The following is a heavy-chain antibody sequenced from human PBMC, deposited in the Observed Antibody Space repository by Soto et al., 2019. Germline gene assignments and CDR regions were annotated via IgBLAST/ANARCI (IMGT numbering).Heavy chain of an antibody. J-gene: IGHJ3*02. CDR3: AKVKYQLLFFDAFDI. D-gene: IGHD2-2*01. V-gene: IGHV3-23*01. Sequence: SLRLSCAASGFTFSSYAMSWVRQAPGKGLEWVSAISGSGGSTYYADSVKGRFTISRDNSKNALYLQMNSLRAEDTAVYYCAKVKYQLLFFDAFDIWGQGTMVTVSS. CDR2: ISGSGGST. CDR1: GFTFSSYA.